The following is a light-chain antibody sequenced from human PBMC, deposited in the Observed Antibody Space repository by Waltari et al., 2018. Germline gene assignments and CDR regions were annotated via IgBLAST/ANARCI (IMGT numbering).Light chain of an antibody. CDR1: QSVLYISNNKNF. CDR2: WAS. Sequence: DIVMTQSPDDLAVSLGEGATIHCTSAQSVLYISNNKNFLAWYQKNPGPPPKLLIYWASTRKSGVPDRISGSGSRKDSTLTISSLQAEDVAVYCWQQYYSTPLFGQGTKLEIK. V-gene: IGKV4-1*01. J-gene: IGKJ2*01. CDR3: QQYYSTPL.